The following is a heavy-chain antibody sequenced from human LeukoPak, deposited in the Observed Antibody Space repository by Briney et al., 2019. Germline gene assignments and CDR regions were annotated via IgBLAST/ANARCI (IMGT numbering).Heavy chain of an antibody. CDR2: IYYSGST. CDR3: ARSYCSGGSCYSGWFDP. CDR1: GGSISSYY. J-gene: IGHJ5*02. D-gene: IGHD2-15*01. V-gene: IGHV4-59*13. Sequence: SETLSLTCSVSGGSISSYYGSWIPQPPGKGLEWIGYIYYSGSTNDNPSLKSRVTISVDTSKNQFSLKLSSVTAADTAVYYCARSYCSGGSCYSGWFDPWGQGTLVTVSS.